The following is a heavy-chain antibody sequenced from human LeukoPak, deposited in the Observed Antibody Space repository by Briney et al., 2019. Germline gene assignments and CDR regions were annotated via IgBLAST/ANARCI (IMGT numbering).Heavy chain of an antibody. D-gene: IGHD3-22*01. CDR3: HYDSSGIVDAFDI. J-gene: IGHJ3*02. Sequence: PSETLSLTCAVYGGSFSGYYWSWIRQPPGKGLEWIGETNHSGSTNYNPSLKSRVTISVDTSKNQFSLKLSSVTAADTAVYYCHYDSSGIVDAFDIWGQGTMVTVSS. CDR2: TNHSGST. CDR1: GGSFSGYY. V-gene: IGHV4-34*01.